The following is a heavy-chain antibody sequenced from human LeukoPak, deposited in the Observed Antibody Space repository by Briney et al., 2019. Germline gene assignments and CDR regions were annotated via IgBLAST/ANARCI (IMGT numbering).Heavy chain of an antibody. J-gene: IGHJ4*02. Sequence: AETLSLTCTVSDGSISSYYWSWIRQPPGKGLEWIGYIYYSGSTNYNPSLKSRVTISVDTSKNQFSLKLSSVTAADTAVYYCARDGCGYPLDYWGQGTLVTVSS. CDR1: DGSISSYY. CDR3: ARDGCGYPLDY. D-gene: IGHD3-22*01. CDR2: IYYSGST. V-gene: IGHV4-59*01.